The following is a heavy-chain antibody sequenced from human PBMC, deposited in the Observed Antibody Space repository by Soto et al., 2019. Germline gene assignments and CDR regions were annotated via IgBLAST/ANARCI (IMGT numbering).Heavy chain of an antibody. V-gene: IGHV2-5*02. J-gene: IGHJ4*02. CDR2: VFWDDEK. D-gene: IGHD3-22*01. Sequence: QITLKESGPTLVKPTQTLTLTCTFSGFSITSNGVSVAWLRQPPGKALEWLALVFWDDEKHFTPSLQSRLRITRDTSKNQVVLTITNMDPADTATYFCARRHYYGGHYHLDYWGQGTLVTVSS. CDR3: ARRHYYGGHYHLDY. CDR1: GFSITSNGVS.